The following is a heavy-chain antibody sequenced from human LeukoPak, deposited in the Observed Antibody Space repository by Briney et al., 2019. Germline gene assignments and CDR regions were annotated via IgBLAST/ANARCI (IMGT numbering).Heavy chain of an antibody. D-gene: IGHD3-16*01. V-gene: IGHV3-23*01. J-gene: IGHJ4*02. CDR3: ARELGYYFDY. Sequence: GGSLRLSCAASGFTFSNYGLSWVRQAPGKGLEWVSHISSSGDSTYYADSVKGRFTISRDNSKSTLYLQMNSLRAEDTAVYYCARELGYYFDYWGQGTLVTVSS. CDR2: ISSSGDST. CDR1: GFTFSNYG.